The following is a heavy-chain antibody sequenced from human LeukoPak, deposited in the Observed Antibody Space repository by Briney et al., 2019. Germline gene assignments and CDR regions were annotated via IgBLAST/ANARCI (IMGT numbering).Heavy chain of an antibody. J-gene: IGHJ6*03. CDR1: GGSFSGYH. Sequence: ASETLSLTCAVYGGSFSGYHWTWIRQSPGKGLEWIGDINPSGSTYYNPSLKSRLTISVDTSRNQFSLKLRSVTAADTAVYYCARGRHDITMIVVVMTSVSYYLDVWGKGTTVTVS. D-gene: IGHD3-22*01. CDR2: INPSGST. V-gene: IGHV4-34*01. CDR3: ARGRHDITMIVVVMTSVSYYLDV.